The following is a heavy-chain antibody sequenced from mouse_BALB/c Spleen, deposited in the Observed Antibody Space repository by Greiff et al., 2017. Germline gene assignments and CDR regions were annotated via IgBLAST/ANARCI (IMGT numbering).Heavy chain of an antibody. V-gene: IGHV1-18*01. CDR1: VYTFTDYN. D-gene: IGHD2-1*01. J-gene: IGHJ2*01. CDR2: INLNNGGN. Sequence: VQLQQSGPELVKPGAPVKIPCKAPVYTFTDYNMAWVNQSHGNSLAWIGDINLNNGGNTYNQNVKGKATLTVDKSSSTAYMELRSLTSEDTAVYYGASGGNYYVDYWGQGTTLTVSS. CDR3: ASGGNYYVDY.